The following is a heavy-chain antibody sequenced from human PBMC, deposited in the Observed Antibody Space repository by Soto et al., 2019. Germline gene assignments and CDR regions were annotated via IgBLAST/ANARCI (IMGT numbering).Heavy chain of an antibody. J-gene: IGHJ4*02. CDR1: GFTFSSYA. Sequence: PGGSLRLSCAASGFTFSSYAMSWVRQAPGKGLEWVSAISGSGGSTYYADSVKGRFTISRDNSKNTLYLQMNSLRAEDTAVYYCAKDALPGYYDSSGYSPSPVYFDYWGQGTLVTVSS. V-gene: IGHV3-23*01. D-gene: IGHD3-22*01. CDR3: AKDALPGYYDSSGYSPSPVYFDY. CDR2: ISGSGGST.